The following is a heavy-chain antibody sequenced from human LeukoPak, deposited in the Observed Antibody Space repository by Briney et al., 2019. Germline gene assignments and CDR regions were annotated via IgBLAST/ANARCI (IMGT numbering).Heavy chain of an antibody. D-gene: IGHD6-13*01. Sequence: GGSLRLSCAASEFTFSSYAMSWVRQAPGKGLEWVPAISGSGDSTYYGDSVKGRFTISRDNSKNTLYLQMNSLRAEDTAVYYCAKTRPLDSSSWSHGDYWGQGTLVTVSS. J-gene: IGHJ4*02. V-gene: IGHV3-23*01. CDR1: EFTFSSYA. CDR2: ISGSGDST. CDR3: AKTRPLDSSSWSHGDY.